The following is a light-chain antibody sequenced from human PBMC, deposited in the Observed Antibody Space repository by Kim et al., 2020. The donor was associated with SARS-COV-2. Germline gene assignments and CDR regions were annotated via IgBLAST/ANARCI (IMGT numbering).Light chain of an antibody. CDR2: DAS. V-gene: IGKV1-5*01. CDR1: QSLSGW. CDR3: QQYNSYWT. J-gene: IGKJ1*01. Sequence: SAAGGDRVNITCRASQSLSGWLAWHQQKPGKAPKLLIYDASTLESGVPSRFSGSGSGTEFTLTISSLQPDDFATYYCQQYNSYWTFGQGTKVDIK.